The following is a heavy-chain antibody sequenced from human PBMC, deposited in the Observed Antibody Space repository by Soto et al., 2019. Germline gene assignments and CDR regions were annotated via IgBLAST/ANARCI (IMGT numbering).Heavy chain of an antibody. CDR3: AKQLRGSGWYPLDS. Sequence: SCTASEFSLSSSDMHWVLRAPVKGLEWLAVSSFDGTQQFYGDSVKGRFTVSRDNSNNTLYLEMNSLRTEDTAVYYCAKQLRGSGWYPLDSWGQGTPVTVSS. CDR1: EFSLSSSD. D-gene: IGHD6-19*01. J-gene: IGHJ4*02. V-gene: IGHV3-30*18. CDR2: SSFDGTQQ.